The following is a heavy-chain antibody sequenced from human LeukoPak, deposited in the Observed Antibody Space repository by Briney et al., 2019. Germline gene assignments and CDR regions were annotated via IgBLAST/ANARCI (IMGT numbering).Heavy chain of an antibody. CDR1: GGSISSYC. J-gene: IGHJ6*03. CDR2: IYTSGST. D-gene: IGHD2-15*01. CDR3: ARDCSGGSYYSGYYYYYMDV. V-gene: IGHV4-4*07. Sequence: PSETPSLTCTGSGGSISSYCWNWIRQPAGKGLEWIGRIYTSGSTNYNPSLKSRVTISVDKSKNQFSLKLSSVTAADTAVYYCARDCSGGSYYSGYYYYYMDVWGKGTTVTVSS.